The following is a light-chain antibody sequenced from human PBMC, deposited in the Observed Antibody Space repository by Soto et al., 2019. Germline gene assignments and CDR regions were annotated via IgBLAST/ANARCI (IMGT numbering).Light chain of an antibody. V-gene: IGLV2-14*03. CDR2: DVS. Sequence: QSVLTQPASVSGSPGQSIAMSCTGTSSVVGTHNFVYWYQQHPGKAPKLIIYDVSNRPSGVSDRFFGSKSGNTASLTISGLQAEDEADYYCSSFTTTNTYVFGTGTKVTVL. CDR3: SSFTTTNTYV. J-gene: IGLJ1*01. CDR1: SSVVGTHNF.